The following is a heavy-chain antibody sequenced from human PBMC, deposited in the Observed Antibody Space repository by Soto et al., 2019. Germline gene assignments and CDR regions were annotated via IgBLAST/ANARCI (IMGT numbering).Heavy chain of an antibody. Sequence: QAQLVQSGAEVKKPGASVKVSCKASGFSFSDYFMHWVRQAPGQGLEWMGRISPKSGGTNYAQKFEGRVTLTWDTSLNTAYMELSSLKSDDTAVYYCARPPGYISDWYYFDLWGQGTRVTVSS. J-gene: IGHJ4*02. V-gene: IGHV1-2*02. CDR3: ARPPGYISDWYYFDL. D-gene: IGHD3-9*01. CDR2: ISPKSGGT. CDR1: GFSFSDYF.